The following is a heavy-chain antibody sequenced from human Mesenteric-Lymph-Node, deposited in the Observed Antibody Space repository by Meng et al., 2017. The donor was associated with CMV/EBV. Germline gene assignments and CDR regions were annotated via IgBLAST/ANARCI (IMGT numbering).Heavy chain of an antibody. V-gene: IGHV3-23*01. D-gene: IGHD6-19*01. CDR2: INGNADST. CDR1: GFSFSTYA. J-gene: IGHJ4*02. CDR3: ARVRYSPGWQFDF. Sequence: GESLKISCAASGFSFSTYAMTWVRQAPRVRLQWVSAINGNADSTYYAASVKGRFTISRDNSKDTVYLQMTGLRAEDTAIYYCARVRYSPGWQFDFWGQGALVTVSS.